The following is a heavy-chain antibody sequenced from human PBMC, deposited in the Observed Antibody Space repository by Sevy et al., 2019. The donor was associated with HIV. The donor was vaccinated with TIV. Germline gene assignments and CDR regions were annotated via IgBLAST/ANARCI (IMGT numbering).Heavy chain of an antibody. CDR1: RFTFSNAW. V-gene: IGHV3-15*01. CDR3: TTVAQFTAFDI. Sequence: GGSLRLSCAASRFTFSNAWMSWVRQAPGKGLEWVGRIKSKTDGGTTYYAAPVKGRFTISRDDSKNTLYLQMNSLKTEDTAVYYCTTVAQFTAFDIWGQGTMVTVSS. J-gene: IGHJ3*02. CDR2: IKSKTDGGTT.